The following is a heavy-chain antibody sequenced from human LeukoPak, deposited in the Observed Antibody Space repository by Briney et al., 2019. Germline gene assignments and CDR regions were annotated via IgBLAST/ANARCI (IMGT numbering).Heavy chain of an antibody. D-gene: IGHD3-3*01. CDR2: IYHSGST. CDR3: ARDFRLYYDFWSGYIFDY. J-gene: IGHJ4*02. CDR1: GYSISSGHY. Sequence: SETLSLTCTVSGYSISSGHYWGWIRQPPGKGLEWIGSIYHSGSTYYNPSLKSRVTISLGTSKNQFFLKLRSVTAADTAVYYCARDFRLYYDFWSGYIFDYWGQGTLVTVSS. V-gene: IGHV4-38-2*02.